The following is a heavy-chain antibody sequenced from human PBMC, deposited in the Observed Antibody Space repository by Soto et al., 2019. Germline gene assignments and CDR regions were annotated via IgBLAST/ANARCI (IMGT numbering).Heavy chain of an antibody. CDR3: ASRVAMVRGDHDAFDI. CDR1: GYTFTSYY. V-gene: IGHV1-46*03. CDR2: INPSGGST. D-gene: IGHD3-10*01. Sequence: ASVKVSCKASGYTFTSYYMHWVRQAPGQGLEWMGIINPSGGSTSYAQKFRGRVTMTRDTSTSTVYMELSSLRSEDTAVYYCASRVAMVRGDHDAFDIWGQGTMVT. J-gene: IGHJ3*02.